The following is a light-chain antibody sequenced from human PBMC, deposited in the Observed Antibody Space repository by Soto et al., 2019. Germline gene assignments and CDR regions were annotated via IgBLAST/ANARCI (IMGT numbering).Light chain of an antibody. J-gene: IGKJ5*01. CDR3: QQYYDLPIT. CDR2: DVT. V-gene: IGKV1-33*01. Sequence: DIHMTQSPSSLSASVGDRVSITCQASQDIDKYLNWYQQKPGKAPKLLIDDVTNLETGVPSRFSGSGSGTHFTFTIGSLQPEDIATYYCQQYYDLPITFGQGTRLEIK. CDR1: QDIDKY.